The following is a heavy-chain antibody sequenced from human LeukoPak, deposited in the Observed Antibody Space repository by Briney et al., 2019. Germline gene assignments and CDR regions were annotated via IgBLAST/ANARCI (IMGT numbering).Heavy chain of an antibody. Sequence: LSLTCTVSGGSISSSSDYWGWIRQAPGKGLEWVSYISTSGSIVNYRDSVKGRFTISRDNAKNSLYLQMNSLRAEDTAVYYCARRMGRRFGERYYYYHYMDVWGKGTTVTISS. D-gene: IGHD3-10*01. CDR3: ARRMGRRFGERYYYYHYMDV. CDR2: ISTSGSIV. V-gene: IGHV3-11*04. CDR1: GGSISSSSDY. J-gene: IGHJ6*03.